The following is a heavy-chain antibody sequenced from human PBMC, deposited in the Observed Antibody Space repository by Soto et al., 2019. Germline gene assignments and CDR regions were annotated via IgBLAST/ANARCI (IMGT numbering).Heavy chain of an antibody. Sequence: GGSLRLSCAASGFTFRSYDMHWVRQAPGKGLEWVALISSEGRKLYYSNSVKGRFTISRDTSKDTLYLQMDSLTPEDTAVYYCARHPFRRSDTWRNNWLDPWGQGTLVTVSS. V-gene: IGHV3-30*03. J-gene: IGHJ5*02. CDR2: ISSEGRKL. CDR1: GFTFRSYD. CDR3: ARHPFRRSDTWRNNWLDP.